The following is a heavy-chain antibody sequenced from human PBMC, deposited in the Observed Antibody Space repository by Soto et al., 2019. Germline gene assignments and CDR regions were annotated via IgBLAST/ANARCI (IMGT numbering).Heavy chain of an antibody. D-gene: IGHD3-9*01. CDR1: GGSISSSSYY. CDR2: IYYSGST. CDR3: GRHNNDILTGYYFPDY. J-gene: IGHJ4*02. Sequence: QLQLQESGPGLVKPSETLSLTCTVSGGSISSSSYYWGWIRQPPGKGLEWIGSIYYSGSTYYNPSLKSRVTISVDTSKNQFSLKLSSVTAADTAVYYCGRHNNDILTGYYFPDYWGQGTLVTVSS. V-gene: IGHV4-39*01.